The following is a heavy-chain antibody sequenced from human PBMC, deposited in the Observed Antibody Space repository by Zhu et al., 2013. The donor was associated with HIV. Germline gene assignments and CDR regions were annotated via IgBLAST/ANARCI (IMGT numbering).Heavy chain of an antibody. CDR2: IKPETGAT. CDR3: ASDVWEKALDI. CDR1: GYTFTSYG. J-gene: IGHJ3*02. V-gene: IGHV1-18*01. Sequence: QVQLVQSGAEVKKPGASVKVSCKASGYTFTSYGISWVRLVPGQGLQWIGWIKPETGATKYAQKFQDRVTMTTNTSISTAYMELGGLRYDDTAIYYCASDVWEKALDIWGPGTILTVSS. D-gene: IGHD3-16*01.